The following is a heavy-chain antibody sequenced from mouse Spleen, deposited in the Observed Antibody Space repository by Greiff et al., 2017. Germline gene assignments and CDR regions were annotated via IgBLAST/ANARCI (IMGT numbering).Heavy chain of an antibody. CDR3: VRERNYGSSPHWYFDV. D-gene: IGHD1-1*01. J-gene: IGHJ1*01. CDR1: GYTFTDYN. CDR2: INPNNGGS. V-gene: IGHV1-18*01. Sequence: VQLQQSGPELVKPGASVKIPCKASGYTFTDYNMDWVKQSHGKSLEWIGDINPNNGGSIYNQKFKGKATLTVDKSSTTAYMELRSLTSEDTAVYYCVRERNYGSSPHWYFDVWGAGTTVTVSS.